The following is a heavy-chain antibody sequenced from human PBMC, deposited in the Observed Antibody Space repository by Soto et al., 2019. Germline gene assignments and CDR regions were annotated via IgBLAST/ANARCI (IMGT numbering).Heavy chain of an antibody. V-gene: IGHV5-51*01. CDR3: ARQGELGYFDY. D-gene: IGHD1-26*01. CDR1: GYSFTSYC. Sequence: GESLKISCNGSGYSFTSYCIGLVLQMPGKGLEWMGIIYPGDSDTRYSPSFQGQVTISADKSISTAYLQWSSLKASDTAMYYCARQGELGYFDYWGQGTLVTVSS. J-gene: IGHJ4*02. CDR2: IYPGDSDT.